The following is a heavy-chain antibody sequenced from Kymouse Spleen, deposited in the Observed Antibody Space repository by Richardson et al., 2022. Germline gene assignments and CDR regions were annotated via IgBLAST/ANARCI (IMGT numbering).Heavy chain of an antibody. CDR2: ISGSGGST. J-gene: IGHJ2*01. D-gene: IGHD3-10*01. V-gene: IGHV3-23*04. Sequence: EVQLVESGGGLVQPGGSLRLSCAASGFTFSSYAMSWVRQAPGKGLEWVSAISGSGGSTYYADSVKGRFTISRDNSKNTLYLQMNSLRAEDTAVYYCAKVLWFGELLSWYFDLWGRGTLVTVSS. CDR3: AKVLWFGELLSWYFDL. CDR1: GFTFSSYA.